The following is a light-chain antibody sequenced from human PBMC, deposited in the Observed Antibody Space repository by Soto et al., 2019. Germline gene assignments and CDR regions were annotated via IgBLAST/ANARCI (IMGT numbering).Light chain of an antibody. CDR3: CSYAGSYRV. CDR1: SSDVGGYNY. Sequence: QSVLTQPRSVSGSPGQSVTISCTGTSSDVGGYNYVSWYQQHPGKAPKLMIYDVSKRPSGVPDRFSGSKSGNTASLTIFGLQAEDEADYYCCSYAGSYRVFGTGTKVTV. CDR2: DVS. V-gene: IGLV2-11*01. J-gene: IGLJ1*01.